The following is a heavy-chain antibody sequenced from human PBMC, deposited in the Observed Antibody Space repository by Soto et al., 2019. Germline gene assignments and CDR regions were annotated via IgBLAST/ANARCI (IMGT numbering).Heavy chain of an antibody. D-gene: IGHD3-10*01. CDR3: ARDLNTMVRGPSGAFDI. Sequence: ASVKVSCKASGGTFGSYAISWVRQAPGQGLEWMGGIIPIFGTANYAQKFQGRVTITADESTSTAYMELSRLRSDDTAVYYCARDLNTMVRGPSGAFDIWGQGTMVTVSS. CDR1: GGTFGSYA. CDR2: IIPIFGTA. J-gene: IGHJ3*02. V-gene: IGHV1-69*13.